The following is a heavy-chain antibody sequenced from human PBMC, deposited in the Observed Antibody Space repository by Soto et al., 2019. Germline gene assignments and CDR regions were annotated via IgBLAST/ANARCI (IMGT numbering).Heavy chain of an antibody. CDR3: ARGGFGELLRYYFDY. D-gene: IGHD3-10*01. CDR1: GGTFSSYA. Sequence: QVQLVQSGAEVKKPGSSVKVSCKASGGTFSSYAISWVRQAPGQGLEWMGGIIPIFGTANYAQKFQGRVTITADESTSTAYMELSSLRPEDTAVYYGARGGFGELLRYYFDYWGQGTLVTVSS. V-gene: IGHV1-69*01. CDR2: IIPIFGTA. J-gene: IGHJ4*02.